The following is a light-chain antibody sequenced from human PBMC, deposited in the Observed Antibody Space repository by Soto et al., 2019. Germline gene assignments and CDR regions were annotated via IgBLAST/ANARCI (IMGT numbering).Light chain of an antibody. V-gene: IGKV3-15*01. CDR2: GAS. CDR1: QSISDT. Sequence: EIVMTQSPATLSVSPGGRATLSCRASQSISDTLAWYQQKPGQAPRLLIYGASTRATGFPARFSGSGSGTDFTLTISSLQSEDVATYYCQKYNSAPFTFGPGTKVDIK. CDR3: QKYNSAPFT. J-gene: IGKJ3*01.